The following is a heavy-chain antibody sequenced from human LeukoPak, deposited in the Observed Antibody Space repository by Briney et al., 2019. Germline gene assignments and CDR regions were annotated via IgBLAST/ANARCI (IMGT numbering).Heavy chain of an antibody. D-gene: IGHD3-22*01. J-gene: IGHJ6*02. CDR2: IYTGGNP. CDR1: GFTVSNNY. V-gene: IGHV3-66*01. CDR3: AKSTMTYSYYSYLVV. Sequence: GGSLRLSCAASGFTVSNNYRSWVRQAPGKGLEWVSLIYTGGNPYYEDSVKGRFTISRDNSRNTLYLQMNSLRGEDTAVYYCAKSTMTYSYYSYLVVWGQGTTVTVSS.